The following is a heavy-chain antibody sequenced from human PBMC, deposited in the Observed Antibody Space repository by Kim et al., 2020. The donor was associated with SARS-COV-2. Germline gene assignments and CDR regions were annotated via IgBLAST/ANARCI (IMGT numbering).Heavy chain of an antibody. CDR3: ARGRSTDFWSGYHSPAGVDY. D-gene: IGHD3-3*01. V-gene: IGHV4-34*01. Sequence: SETLSLTCAVYGGSFSGYYWSWIRQPPGKGLEWIGEINHSGSTNYNPSLKSRVTISVDTSKNQFSLKLSSVTAADTAVYYCARGRSTDFWSGYHSPAGVDYWGQGTLVTVSS. CDR1: GGSFSGYY. CDR2: INHSGST. J-gene: IGHJ4*02.